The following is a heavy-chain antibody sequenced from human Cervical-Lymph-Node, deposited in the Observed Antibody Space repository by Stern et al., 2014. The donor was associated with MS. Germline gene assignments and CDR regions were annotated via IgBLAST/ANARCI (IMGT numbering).Heavy chain of an antibody. J-gene: IGHJ6*02. CDR3: AHRYQLLCAV. CDR1: GFSLTTSGVG. Sequence: SGPTLVKPTQTLTLTCTFSGFSLTTSGVGVGWIRQPPGKALEWLALIYWNDDKRYSPSLKSRLAITKDTSKNQVVLTVTNMDPVDTATYYCAHRYQLLCAVWGQGTTVTVSS. D-gene: IGHD4-23*01. V-gene: IGHV2-5*01. CDR2: IYWNDDK.